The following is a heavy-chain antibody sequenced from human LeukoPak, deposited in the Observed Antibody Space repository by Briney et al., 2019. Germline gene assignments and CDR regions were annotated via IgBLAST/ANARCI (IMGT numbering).Heavy chain of an antibody. D-gene: IGHD5-24*01. V-gene: IGHV4-59*01. CDR2: ISYSGNT. J-gene: IGHJ4*02. CDR3: ARGGGYNSPFGY. Sequence: SETLSLTCTVSGGSISSYYWSWIRQPPGKGLEWIGYISYSGNTNYNPSLKSRVTISVDTSKNQFSVKLSSVTAADTAVHYCARGGGYNSPFGYWGQGTLVTVSS. CDR1: GGSISSYY.